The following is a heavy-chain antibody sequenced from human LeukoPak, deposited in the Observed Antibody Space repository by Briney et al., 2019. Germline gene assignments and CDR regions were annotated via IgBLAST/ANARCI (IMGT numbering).Heavy chain of an antibody. D-gene: IGHD1-1*01. J-gene: IGHJ3*02. CDR1: GFSLTTFGEG. CDR3: AHRRYLELSFQNAFDI. V-gene: IGHV2-5*02. Sequence: SGPTLVKPTQTLTLTCTFSGFSLTTFGEGVGWIRQPPGKPLEWLALIFWDDEARYSPSLKTRLTITKDTSKNQVVLTMTNMDPVDTATYFCAHRRYLELSFQNAFDIWGQGTMVIVSS. CDR2: IFWDDEA.